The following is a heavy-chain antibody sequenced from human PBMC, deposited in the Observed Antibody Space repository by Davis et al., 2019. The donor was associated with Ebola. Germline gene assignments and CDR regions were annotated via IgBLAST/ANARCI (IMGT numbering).Heavy chain of an antibody. J-gene: IGHJ6*02. CDR1: GGSFSGYY. CDR3: ARNRIAGSSSFYYYYGMDV. Sequence: SETLSPTCAVYGGSFSGYYWSWIRQPPGKGLEWIGEINHSGSTNYNPSLKSRVTISVDTSKNQFSLKLSSVTAADTAVYYCARNRIAGSSSFYYYYGMDVWGQGTTVTVSS. V-gene: IGHV4-34*01. D-gene: IGHD6-6*01. CDR2: INHSGST.